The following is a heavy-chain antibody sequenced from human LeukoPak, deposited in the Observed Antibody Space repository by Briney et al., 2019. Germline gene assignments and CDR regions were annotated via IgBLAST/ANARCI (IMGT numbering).Heavy chain of an antibody. J-gene: IGHJ4*02. CDR2: FNAGNENT. Sequence: GASVKVSCKASGYTFSRYGMHWVRQAPGQSLEWMGWFNAGNENTKYSQKFQGRVSITRDTSASTAYMELSSLTSEDTAVYYCARDLYGDYFDYWGQGTLVTVSS. V-gene: IGHV1-3*01. D-gene: IGHD3-16*01. CDR3: ARDLYGDYFDY. CDR1: GYTFSRYG.